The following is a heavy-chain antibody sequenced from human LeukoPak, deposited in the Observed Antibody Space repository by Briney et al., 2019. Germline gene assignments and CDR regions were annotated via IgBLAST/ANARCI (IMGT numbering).Heavy chain of an antibody. CDR3: ARGGRGFDP. CDR1: GDSISNSY. Sequence: PSETLSLTCTVSGDSISNSYWSWIRQPPGKRLEWIGYIYYTGSTNYNPSLNSRVTISVDMSINQFSLKLSSVTAADTAVYYCARGGRGFDPWGQGTLVTVSS. V-gene: IGHV4-59*01. CDR2: IYYTGST. D-gene: IGHD3-16*01. J-gene: IGHJ5*02.